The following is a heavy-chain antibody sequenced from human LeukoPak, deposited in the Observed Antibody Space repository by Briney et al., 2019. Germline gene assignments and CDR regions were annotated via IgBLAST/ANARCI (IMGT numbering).Heavy chain of an antibody. D-gene: IGHD3-22*01. J-gene: IGHJ4*02. Sequence: SETLSLTCTVSGGSVNSGNYYWSWIRQPPGKGLEWIGFIYYSGSTNYNPSLKSRVTISVDTSKNQFSLKLSSVTAADTAVYYCARVPSGYFNYWGQGTLATVSS. CDR2: IYYSGST. CDR1: GGSVNSGNYY. V-gene: IGHV4-61*01. CDR3: ARVPSGYFNY.